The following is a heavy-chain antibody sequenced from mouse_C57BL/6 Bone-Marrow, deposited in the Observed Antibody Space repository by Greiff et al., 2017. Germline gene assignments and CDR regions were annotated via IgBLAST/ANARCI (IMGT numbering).Heavy chain of an antibody. J-gene: IGHJ2*01. D-gene: IGHD1-1*01. Sequence: LMESGAELVRPGASVKLSCTASGFNIKDYYMHWVKQRPEQGLEWIGRIDPEDGDTEYAPKFPGKATMTADTSSNRADRQLSSLTSEDTAVYYCTTDYYGSTLDYWGQGTTLTVSS. CDR1: GFNIKDYY. CDR2: IDPEDGDT. CDR3: TTDYYGSTLDY. V-gene: IGHV14-1*01.